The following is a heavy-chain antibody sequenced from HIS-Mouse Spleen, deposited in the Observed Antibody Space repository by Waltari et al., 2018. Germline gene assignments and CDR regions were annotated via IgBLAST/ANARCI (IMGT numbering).Heavy chain of an antibody. J-gene: IGHJ3*02. CDR3: ARVNGIAVAGTDAFDI. D-gene: IGHD6-19*01. CDR1: GFTFSSYA. V-gene: IGHV3-30-3*01. Sequence: QVQLVESGGGVVQPGRSLRLSCAASGFTFSSYAMHWVRQEPGKGLEWLAVISYDGSNKYYADSVKGRFTISRDNSKNTLYLQMNSLRAEDTAVYYCARVNGIAVAGTDAFDIWGQGTMVTVSS. CDR2: ISYDGSNK.